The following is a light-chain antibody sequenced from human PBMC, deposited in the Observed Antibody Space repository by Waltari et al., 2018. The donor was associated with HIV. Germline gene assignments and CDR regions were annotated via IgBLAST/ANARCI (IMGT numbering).Light chain of an antibody. J-gene: IGLJ2*01. CDR3: SSYTITTAIV. V-gene: IGLV2-14*01. Sequence: QSALTQPASVSGSPGQSITISCTGTNSDVGAYNYVSWYHQHPGKAPNLLIYEVTTRPPGISNRFSGSKSGNTASMTISGLQPEDEADYYCSSYTITTAIVFGGGTKLTVL. CDR1: NSDVGAYNY. CDR2: EVT.